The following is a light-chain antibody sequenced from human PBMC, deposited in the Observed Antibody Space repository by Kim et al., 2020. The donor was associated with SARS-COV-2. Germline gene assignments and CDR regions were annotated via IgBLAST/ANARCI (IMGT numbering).Light chain of an antibody. J-gene: IGLJ2*01. CDR1: SSTNGNNS. CDR3: GTWDSSLSAGV. Sequence: GQKVTISCSGSSSTNGNNSVSWYQQLPGTAPKLLIYDNNKRPSGIPDRFSGSKSGTSATLGITGLQTGDEADYYCGTWDSSLSAGVFGGGTQLTVL. V-gene: IGLV1-51*01. CDR2: DNN.